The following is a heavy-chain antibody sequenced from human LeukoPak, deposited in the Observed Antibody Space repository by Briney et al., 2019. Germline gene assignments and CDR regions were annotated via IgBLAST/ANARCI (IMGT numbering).Heavy chain of an antibody. D-gene: IGHD6-19*01. CDR2: ISTNNGNT. Sequence: GASVKVSRKASGYTXRSYDITWVRQAPGQGLEWMGWISTNNGNTNYAQKFLGRVTMTTDTPTSTAYMEMRSLRSDDTAVYYCARDRDSSGWHVADYWGQGTLVTVSS. V-gene: IGHV1-18*01. CDR3: ARDRDSSGWHVADY. J-gene: IGHJ4*02. CDR1: GYTXRSYD.